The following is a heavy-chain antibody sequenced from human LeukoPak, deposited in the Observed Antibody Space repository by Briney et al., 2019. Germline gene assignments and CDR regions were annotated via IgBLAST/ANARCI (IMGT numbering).Heavy chain of an antibody. D-gene: IGHD3-10*01. CDR1: GYTFTSYY. V-gene: IGHV1-46*01. CDR3: ARASNYGSGNYHLDY. J-gene: IGHJ4*02. Sequence: ASVKVSCKASGYTFTSYYMHWVRQAPGQGLEWMGIINPNGGSTSYAQNRVTMTRDTSTSTFYMELSSLKSEDTAVYYCARASNYGSGNYHLDYWGQGTLVTVSS. CDR2: INPNGGST.